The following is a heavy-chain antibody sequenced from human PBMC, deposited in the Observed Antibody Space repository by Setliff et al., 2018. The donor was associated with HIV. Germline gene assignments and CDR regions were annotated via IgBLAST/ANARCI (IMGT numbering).Heavy chain of an antibody. Sequence: SETLSLTCAVSGASISSNNWWTWDRQPPGRGLEWIGSIYSSGSPSYNPSLSSRLTISVDTSKNHVSLRLSSVTAADTGVYYCARHRDPPGTSWIYYYYYMDLWGAGTTVTVSS. CDR1: GASISSNNW. J-gene: IGHJ6*03. D-gene: IGHD6-13*01. CDR2: IYSSGSP. V-gene: IGHV4-39*01. CDR3: ARHRDPPGTSWIYYYYYMDL.